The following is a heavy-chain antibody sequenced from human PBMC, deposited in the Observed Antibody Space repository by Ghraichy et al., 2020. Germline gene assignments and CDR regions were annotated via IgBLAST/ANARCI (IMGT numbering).Heavy chain of an antibody. CDR3: ARHQAFYSSSWPWFDP. J-gene: IGHJ5*02. CDR1: GGSISSSSYY. Sequence: SQTLSLTCTVSGGSISSSSYYWGWIRQPPGKGLEWIGSIYYSGSTYYNPSLKSRVTISVDTSKNQFSLKLSSVTAADTAVYYCARHQAFYSSSWPWFDPWVQGTLVTVSS. CDR2: IYYSGST. D-gene: IGHD6-13*01. V-gene: IGHV4-39*01.